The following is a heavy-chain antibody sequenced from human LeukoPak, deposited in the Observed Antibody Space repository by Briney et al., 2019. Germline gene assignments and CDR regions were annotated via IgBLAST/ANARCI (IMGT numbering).Heavy chain of an antibody. CDR1: GFTFSSYA. Sequence: GGSLRLSCAASGFTFSSYAMSWVRQAPGRGLEWVSAISGSGGSTYYADSVKGRFTISRDNSKNTLYPQMNSLRAEDTAVYYCAKVHYYDRSGYYYVSRYFDYWGQGTLVTVAS. D-gene: IGHD3-22*01. J-gene: IGHJ4*02. V-gene: IGHV3-23*01. CDR3: AKVHYYDRSGYYYVSRYFDY. CDR2: ISGSGGST.